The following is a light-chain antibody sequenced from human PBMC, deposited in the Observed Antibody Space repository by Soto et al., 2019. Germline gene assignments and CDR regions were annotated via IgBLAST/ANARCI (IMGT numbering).Light chain of an antibody. Sequence: VLAQPPSGSSVSVQVVAISCTGNSSNIGAAYDVRRYQQLPGTAPKLLIYGNTNRHSGVPDRFSGSKSGTSASLAITGLQAEDEADYYCQSYDSRLSGYVFGTGTKVTV. J-gene: IGLJ1*01. CDR3: QSYDSRLSGYV. CDR1: SSNIGAAYD. V-gene: IGLV1-40*01. CDR2: GNT.